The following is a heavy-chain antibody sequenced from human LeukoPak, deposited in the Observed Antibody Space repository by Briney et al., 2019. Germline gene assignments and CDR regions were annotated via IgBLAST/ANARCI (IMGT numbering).Heavy chain of an antibody. CDR3: ARHLLLAAAGTPFDP. D-gene: IGHD6-13*01. J-gene: IGHJ5*02. Sequence: SETLSLTCTVSGGSISSGDYYWSWIRQPPGKGLEWIGYIYYSGSTNYNPSLKSRVTISVDTSKNQFSLKLSSVTAADTAVYYCARHLLLAAAGTPFDPWGQGTLVTVSS. V-gene: IGHV4-61*08. CDR2: IYYSGST. CDR1: GGSISSGDYY.